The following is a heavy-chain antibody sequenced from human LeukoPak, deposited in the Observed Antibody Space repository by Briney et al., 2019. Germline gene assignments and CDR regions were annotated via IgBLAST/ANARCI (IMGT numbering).Heavy chain of an antibody. CDR2: FDPEDGET. CDR3: ATDREVDIVATIWKGPAQ. CDR1: GYTLTELS. V-gene: IGHV1-24*01. J-gene: IGHJ4*02. D-gene: IGHD5-12*01. Sequence: GASVKVSCKVSGYTLTELSMHWVRQAPGKGLEWMGGFDPEDGETIYAQKSQGRLNITEDTSTDTAYMELSSLRSEDTAVYYCATDREVDIVATIWKGPAQWGQGTLVTVSS.